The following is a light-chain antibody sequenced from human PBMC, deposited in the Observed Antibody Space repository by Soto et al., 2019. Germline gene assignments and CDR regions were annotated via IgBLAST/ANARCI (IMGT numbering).Light chain of an antibody. CDR3: QPYDSTPWT. CDR1: QSVLYSSNNKNY. Sequence: DIVMTQSPDSLAVSLGERATINCKSSQSVLYSSNNKNYLAWYQQKPGQPPKLLIYWASTRESGVPDRFSGSGSGTDFTLTIRSLQAEDVAVYYCQPYDSTPWTFGQETKGEIK. V-gene: IGKV4-1*01. J-gene: IGKJ1*01. CDR2: WAS.